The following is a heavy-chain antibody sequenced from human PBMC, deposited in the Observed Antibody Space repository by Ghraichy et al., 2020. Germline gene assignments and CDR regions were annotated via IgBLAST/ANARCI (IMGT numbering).Heavy chain of an antibody. J-gene: IGHJ6*02. CDR3: ARDLSVAGTVYYYYYGMDV. CDR1: GFTFSSYS. D-gene: IGHD6-19*01. CDR2: ISSSSSYI. V-gene: IGHV3-21*01. Sequence: GGSLRLSCAASGFTFSSYSMNWFRQAPGKGLEWVSSISSSSSYIYYADSVKGRFTISRDNAKNSLYLQMNSLRAEDTAVYYCARDLSVAGTVYYYYYGMDVWGQGTTVTVFS.